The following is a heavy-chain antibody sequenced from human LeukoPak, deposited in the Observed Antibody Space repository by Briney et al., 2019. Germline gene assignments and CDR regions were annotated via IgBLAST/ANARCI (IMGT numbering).Heavy chain of an antibody. CDR3: ARLPIAVAGTFYFDY. D-gene: IGHD6-19*01. V-gene: IGHV4-59*08. CDR1: LCSLINYY. Sequence: SETLSLTCTLSLCSLINYYWSLMRQPPGKGREWMGYIYYSGSTNYNPYIKSRVTISVATSKNQFSLKLSSVTAADTAVYYCARLPIAVAGTFYFDYWGQGTLVTVSS. J-gene: IGHJ4*02. CDR2: IYYSGST.